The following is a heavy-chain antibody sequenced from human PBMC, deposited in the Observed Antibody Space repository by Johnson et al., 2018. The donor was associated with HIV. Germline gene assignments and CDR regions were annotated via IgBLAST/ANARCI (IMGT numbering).Heavy chain of an antibody. D-gene: IGHD1-26*01. Sequence: EVQLVESGGGLVKPGGSLRLSCAASGFTFSDYYMSWIRQAPGKGLEWVANIKEDGSEKYYVDSVKGRFTISRDNSKNTLYLQMKRLRVEDTAVYYCARDDLDNSGHLMAFDMWGQGTMVTVSS. CDR3: ARDDLDNSGHLMAFDM. CDR1: GFTFSDYY. J-gene: IGHJ3*02. V-gene: IGHV3-7*01. CDR2: IKEDGSEK.